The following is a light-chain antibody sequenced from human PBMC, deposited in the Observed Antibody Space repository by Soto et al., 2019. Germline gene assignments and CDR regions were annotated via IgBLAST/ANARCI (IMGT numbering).Light chain of an antibody. CDR3: SSYTSSSTYVV. CDR1: SSDVGGYNY. CDR2: EVS. V-gene: IGLV2-14*01. J-gene: IGLJ2*01. Sequence: QSALTQPASVSGSRGQSITISCTGTSSDVGGYNYVSWYQQHPGKAPKLMIYEVSNRPSGVSNRFSGSKSGNTASLTISGLPAEDEDDYYCSSYTSSSTYVVFGGGTKLTVL.